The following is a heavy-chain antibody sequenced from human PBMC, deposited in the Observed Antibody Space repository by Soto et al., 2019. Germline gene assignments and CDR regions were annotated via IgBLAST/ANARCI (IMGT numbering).Heavy chain of an antibody. CDR1: GNTFTDYF. CDR2: ISPTGDT. J-gene: IGHJ4*02. Sequence: ASVNVSCKGSGNTFTDYFMWWVRQAPGQCLELVGLISPTGDTEFAQKFQGRVTVTRDXXXXXXEXKXLTXXDTAVYYCATAAFGEPHNYWGQGTLVTVSS. CDR3: ATAAFGEPHNY. V-gene: IGHV1-2*02. D-gene: IGHD3-10*01.